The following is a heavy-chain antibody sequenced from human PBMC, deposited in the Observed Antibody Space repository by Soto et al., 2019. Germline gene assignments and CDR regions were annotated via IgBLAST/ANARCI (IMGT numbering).Heavy chain of an antibody. V-gene: IGHV3-23*01. CDR3: AKDPSDYGDYYYGMDV. CDR1: GFTFSSYA. D-gene: IGHD4-17*01. J-gene: IGHJ6*02. Sequence: EVQLLESGGGLVQPGGSLRLSCAASGFTFSSYAMTWVRQAPGKGLEWVSTISGSGGRTYYADSVKGRFTISRDNSKNTLYLQMNSLRAEDTAVYYCAKDPSDYGDYYYGMDVWGQGTTVTVSS. CDR2: ISGSGGRT.